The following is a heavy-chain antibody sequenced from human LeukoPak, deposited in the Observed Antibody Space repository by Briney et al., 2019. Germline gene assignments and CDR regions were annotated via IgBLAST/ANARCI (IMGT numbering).Heavy chain of an antibody. V-gene: IGHV4-59*01. CDR3: ARTRYSYGYFSYFDY. CDR2: IYYSGST. D-gene: IGHD5-18*01. J-gene: IGHJ4*02. Sequence: SETLSLTCTVSGGSISSYYWSWIRQPAGKGLEWIGYIYYSGSTNYNPSLKSRVTISVDTSKNQFSLKLSSVTAADAAVYYCARTRYSYGYFSYFDYWGQGTLVTVSS. CDR1: GGSISSYY.